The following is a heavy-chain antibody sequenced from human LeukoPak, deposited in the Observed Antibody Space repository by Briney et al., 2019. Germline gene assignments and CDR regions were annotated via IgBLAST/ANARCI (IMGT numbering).Heavy chain of an antibody. J-gene: IGHJ4*02. V-gene: IGHV1-2*02. CDR3: ARAHYYDSSGSFDY. CDR1: GYTFTNYY. Sequence: ASVKVSCKASGYTFTNYYMHWVRQAPGQGLEWMGWINPNSGGTNYAQKFQGRVTMTRDTSISTAYMELSRLRSDDTAVYYCARAHYYDSSGSFDYWGQGTLVTVSS. D-gene: IGHD3-22*01. CDR2: INPNSGGT.